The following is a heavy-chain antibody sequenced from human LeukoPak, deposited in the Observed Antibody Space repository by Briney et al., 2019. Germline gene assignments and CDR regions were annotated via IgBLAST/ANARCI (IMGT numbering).Heavy chain of an antibody. V-gene: IGHV3-30*02. CDR2: IRYDGSNK. J-gene: IGHJ4*02. Sequence: GGSLRLSCAASGFTFSSYGMHWVRQAPGKGLEWVAFIRYDGSNKYYADSVKGRFTISRDNSKNTLYLQMNSLRAEDTAVYYCASGGVVVVAATLDYWGQGTLVTVSS. D-gene: IGHD2-15*01. CDR3: ASGGVVVVAATLDY. CDR1: GFTFSSYG.